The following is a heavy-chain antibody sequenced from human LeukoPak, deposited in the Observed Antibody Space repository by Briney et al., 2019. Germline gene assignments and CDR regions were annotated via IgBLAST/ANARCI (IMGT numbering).Heavy chain of an antibody. CDR2: ISAYNGNT. D-gene: IGHD6-13*01. CDR1: GYTFTSYG. J-gene: IGHJ3*02. CDR3: ASSSSSSWPGDAFDI. V-gene: IGHV1-18*01. Sequence: ASVTVSCTASGYTFTSYGFSWVRQAPGQGLEWRGWISAYNGNTNYAQKLQGRVTMTTDTSTSTAYMELRSLRSDDTDVYYCASSSSSSWPGDAFDIWGQGTMLTVSS.